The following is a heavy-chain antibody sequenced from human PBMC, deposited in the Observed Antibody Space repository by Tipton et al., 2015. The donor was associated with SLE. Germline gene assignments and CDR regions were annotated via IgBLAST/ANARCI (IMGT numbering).Heavy chain of an antibody. CDR1: GGSIRSGYF. D-gene: IGHD1-1*01. CDR2: IDYSGNT. J-gene: IGHJ4*02. Sequence: TLSLTCTVSGGSIRSGYFWGWLRQHPEKGLEWIGYIDYSGNTYYNPSLKSRLTISMDTSKNQFSLDLRSVTAADTAVYYCARASERIGHFDYWGRGTLVTVSS. CDR3: ARASERIGHFDY. V-gene: IGHV4-31*03.